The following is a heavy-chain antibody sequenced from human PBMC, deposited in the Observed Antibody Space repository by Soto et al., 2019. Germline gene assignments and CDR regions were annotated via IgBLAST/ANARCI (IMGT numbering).Heavy chain of an antibody. V-gene: IGHV1-69*15. Sequence: QVQLVQSGAEVKKPGSSVKVSCKASGGTFRSYATSWVRQAPGQGLEWMGKIIPMFDTANYAQKFQGRVTITGDEXXSXAXXELSSLRSEDTAVYYCARERVVQVYAGYYYCAMDAWGQGTTVTVSS. CDR1: GGTFRSYA. D-gene: IGHD2-8*01. CDR3: ARERVVQVYAGYYYCAMDA. CDR2: IIPMFDTA. J-gene: IGHJ6*02.